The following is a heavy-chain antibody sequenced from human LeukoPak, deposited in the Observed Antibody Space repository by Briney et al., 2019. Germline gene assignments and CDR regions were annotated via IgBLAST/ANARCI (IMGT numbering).Heavy chain of an antibody. D-gene: IGHD2-2*02. V-gene: IGHV1-18*01. Sequence: ASVKVSCKASGYTFTSYGISWVRQAPGQGLEWMGWISAYNGNTNYAQKLQGRVTMTTDTSTSTAYMEPRSLRSDDTAVYYCARVRRDIVVVPAAIRGNWFDPWGQGTLVTVSS. CDR3: ARVRRDIVVVPAAIRGNWFDP. CDR2: ISAYNGNT. J-gene: IGHJ5*02. CDR1: GYTFTSYG.